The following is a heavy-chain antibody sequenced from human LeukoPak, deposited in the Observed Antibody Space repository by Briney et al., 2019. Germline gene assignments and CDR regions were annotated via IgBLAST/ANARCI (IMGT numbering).Heavy chain of an antibody. Sequence: GGSLRLSCAASGFTFSDYYMSWIRQAPGKGLEWVSYISSSSSYTNYADSVKGRFTISRDNAKDSLYLQMNSLRTEDTAVYYRARVYKSTNGICADYWGQGTLVTVSS. V-gene: IGHV3-11*06. CDR3: ARVYKSTNGICADY. D-gene: IGHD2-8*01. CDR2: ISSSSSYT. CDR1: GFTFSDYY. J-gene: IGHJ4*02.